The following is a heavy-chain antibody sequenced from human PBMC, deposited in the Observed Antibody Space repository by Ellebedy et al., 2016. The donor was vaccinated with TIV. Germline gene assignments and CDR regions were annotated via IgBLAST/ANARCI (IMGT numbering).Heavy chain of an antibody. J-gene: IGHJ4*02. D-gene: IGHD6-13*01. CDR2: IYSGGDT. CDR3: ARDPPGIAASGPYK. V-gene: IGHV3-53*01. Sequence: PGGSLRLSCTASGFTVGNNYMNWIRQAPGKGLEWVSLIYSGGDTVYADSVKGRFTVSRDSSKNTLYLQMNSLRAEDTAVYYCARDPPGIAASGPYKWGQGTLVTVSS. CDR1: GFTVGNNY.